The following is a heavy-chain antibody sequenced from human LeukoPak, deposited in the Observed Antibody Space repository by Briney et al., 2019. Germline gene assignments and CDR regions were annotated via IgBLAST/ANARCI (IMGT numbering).Heavy chain of an antibody. D-gene: IGHD6-13*01. V-gene: IGHV1-46*01. J-gene: IGHJ4*02. CDR2: INPSGGST. CDR1: GYTFTSYY. Sequence: ASVKVSCKASGYTFTSYYMHWVRQAPGQGLEWMGIINPSGGSTSYARKLQGRVTMTTDTSTSTAYMELRSLRSDDTAVYYCARAFIAAAGPIDYWGQGTLVTVSS. CDR3: ARAFIAAAGPIDY.